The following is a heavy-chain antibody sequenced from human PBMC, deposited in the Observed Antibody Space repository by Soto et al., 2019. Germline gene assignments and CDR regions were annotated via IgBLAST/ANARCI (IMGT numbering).Heavy chain of an antibody. J-gene: IGHJ5*02. CDR2: TYWNDDK. V-gene: IGHV2-5*01. CDR3: AHSQKLFPWSDP. D-gene: IGHD3-3*01. CDR1: GFSLSTSGVG. Sequence: SGPTLVNPAQTLTLTCTFSGFSLSTSGVGVGWIRQPPGKALEWLALTYWNDDKRYSPSLKSRLTITKDTAKNQVVLTMTNMDPVDTATYYCAHSQKLFPWSDPWGQGTLVTVS.